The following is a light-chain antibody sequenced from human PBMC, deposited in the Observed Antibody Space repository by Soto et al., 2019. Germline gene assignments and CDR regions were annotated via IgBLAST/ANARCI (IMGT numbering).Light chain of an antibody. CDR2: GAS. CDR3: QQYGSSPPLT. CDR1: QSVSSSY. V-gene: IGKV3-20*01. Sequence: EIVLTQSPGTLSLSPGERATLSCRASQSVSSSYLAWYQQKPGQAPRLLIYGASSRATGIPDRFSGSGSGTDFTLTISRLEPEDFAVYYCQQYGSSPPLTFGPGTKSGYQT. J-gene: IGKJ3*01.